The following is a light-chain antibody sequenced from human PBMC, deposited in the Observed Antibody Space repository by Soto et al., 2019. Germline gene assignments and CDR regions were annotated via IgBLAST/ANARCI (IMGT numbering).Light chain of an antibody. V-gene: IGKV3-20*01. CDR2: GAS. CDR3: QQGASFPFP. J-gene: IGKJ4*01. Sequence: TKSPGTVSLYPGERAILSCRASQSVSSSYLAWYQQKPGQAPRLLIYGASSRATGIPDRFSGSGSGTDFTLIISSLQPEDFATYFCQQGASFPFPFAGGTKVAI. CDR1: QSVSSSY.